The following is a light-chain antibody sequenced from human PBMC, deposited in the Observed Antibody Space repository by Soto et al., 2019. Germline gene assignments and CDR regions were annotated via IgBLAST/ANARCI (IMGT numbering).Light chain of an antibody. CDR2: RNN. J-gene: IGLJ3*02. V-gene: IGLV1-47*01. CDR3: AAWDDILSGRV. Sequence: QSVLTQPPSASGTPGQRVTISCSGSSSNFGTNYVYWYQQLPGTAPKLLIYRNNQRPSGVPDRFSCSTSGTSASLAISGLRSEDEADYYCAAWDDILSGRVFGGGTKLTVL. CDR1: SSNFGTNY.